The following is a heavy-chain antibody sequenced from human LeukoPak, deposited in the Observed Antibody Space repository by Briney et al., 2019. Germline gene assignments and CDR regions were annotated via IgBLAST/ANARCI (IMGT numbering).Heavy chain of an antibody. J-gene: IGHJ4*02. Sequence: GGSLRLSCAASGFTFSNYWMSWVRQAPGKGLEWVANIRQDGSEKYYVDSMRGRFTISRDNAKNSLYLQMSSLRAEDTAVYYCARSGLRSLEPNFDYWGQGTLVTVSS. V-gene: IGHV3-7*01. CDR1: GFTFSNYW. CDR3: ARSGLRSLEPNFDY. CDR2: IRQDGSEK. D-gene: IGHD3-3*01.